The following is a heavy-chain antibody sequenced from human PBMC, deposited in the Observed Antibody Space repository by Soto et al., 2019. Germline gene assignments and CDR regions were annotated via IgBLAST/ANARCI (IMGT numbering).Heavy chain of an antibody. Sequence: EVHLVESGGALIQVGRSLRLSCAASGFKFEDHGMHWVRQAPGKGLEWVSIISWNSGSIAYADSVKGRFTISRDNAKKSLYLQMDSLRPEDTALYYCAKDVRGAYVVMDVWGQGTTVTVSS. D-gene: IGHD5-12*01. CDR2: ISWNSGSI. J-gene: IGHJ6*02. CDR3: AKDVRGAYVVMDV. V-gene: IGHV3-9*01. CDR1: GFKFEDHG.